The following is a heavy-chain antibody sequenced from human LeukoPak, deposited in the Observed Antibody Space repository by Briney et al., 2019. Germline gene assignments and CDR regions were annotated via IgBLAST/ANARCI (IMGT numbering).Heavy chain of an antibody. CDR2: IYHSGST. V-gene: IGHV4-30-2*01. CDR1: GGSISSGGYS. CDR3: ARAAISYFDY. D-gene: IGHD2-21*02. J-gene: IGHJ4*02. Sequence: SQTLSLTCAVSGGSISSGGYSWSWLRQPPGTGLEWIGYIYHSGSTYYNPSLKSRVTISVDRSKNQFSLKLSSVTAADTAVYCCARAAISYFDYWGQGTLVTVSS.